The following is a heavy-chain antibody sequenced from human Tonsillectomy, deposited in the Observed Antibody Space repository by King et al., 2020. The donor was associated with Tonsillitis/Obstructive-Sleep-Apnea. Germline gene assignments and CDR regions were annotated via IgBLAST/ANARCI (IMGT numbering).Heavy chain of an antibody. CDR1: GYSFTSYW. CDR2: IYPGDSDT. J-gene: IGHJ4*02. D-gene: IGHD3-3*01. CDR3: ASGYYDFWSGYYHYFDY. Sequence: QLVQSGAEVKKPGESLKISCKGSGYSFTSYWIGWVRQMPGKGLEWMGIIYPGDSDTRYSPSFQGQVTISADKFLSTAYLQWSSLKASDTAMYYCASGYYDFWSGYYHYFDYWGQGTLVTVSS. V-gene: IGHV5-51*03.